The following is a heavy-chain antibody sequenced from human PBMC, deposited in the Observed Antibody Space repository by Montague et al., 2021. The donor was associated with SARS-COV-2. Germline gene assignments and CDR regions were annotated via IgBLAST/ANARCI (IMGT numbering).Heavy chain of an antibody. CDR1: GFSLSTSGMC. J-gene: IGHJ4*02. CDR2: IDWXXXK. Sequence: PALVKPTQTLTLTCTFSGFSLSTSGMCVSWIRQPPGKALEWLALIDWXXXKYYSTSLQSRLTITRDTSKSQVVLTMTNMDPVDTATYFCAHRFAGFFDYWGQGILVTVSS. CDR3: AHRFAGFFDY. V-gene: IGHV2-70*12.